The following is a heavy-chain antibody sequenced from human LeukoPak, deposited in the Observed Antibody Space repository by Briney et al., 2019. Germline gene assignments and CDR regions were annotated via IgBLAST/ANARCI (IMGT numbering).Heavy chain of an antibody. J-gene: IGHJ6*04. Sequence: GGSLRLSCAVSGFTFSSYSMNWVRQAPGKGLELVSSISSSSSYIYYADSVKGRFTISRDNAKNSLYLQMNSLRAEDTAVYYCARDQGYYGSGSYLGPYYYYGMDVWGKGTTVTVSS. D-gene: IGHD3-10*01. CDR2: ISSSSSYI. CDR3: ARDQGYYGSGSYLGPYYYYGMDV. V-gene: IGHV3-21*01. CDR1: GFTFSSYS.